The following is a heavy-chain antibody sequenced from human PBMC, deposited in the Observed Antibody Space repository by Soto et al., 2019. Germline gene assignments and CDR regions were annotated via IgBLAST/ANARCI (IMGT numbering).Heavy chain of an antibody. D-gene: IGHD6-19*01. J-gene: IGHJ5*02. CDR3: AAGISVADLYFDR. CDR1: GGSISSYY. V-gene: IGHV4-59*01. Sequence: SETLSLTCTVSGGSISSYYWSWIRQAPGKGLEWIGFIFYSGTTNYNPSLKGRVSISADTSKNQVFLNLTSVTAADTAVYYCAAGISVADLYFDRWGPGTLVTVSS. CDR2: IFYSGTT.